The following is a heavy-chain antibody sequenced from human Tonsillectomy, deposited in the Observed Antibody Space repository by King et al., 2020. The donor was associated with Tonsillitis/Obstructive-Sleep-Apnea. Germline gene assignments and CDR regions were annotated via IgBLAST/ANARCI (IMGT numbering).Heavy chain of an antibody. CDR2: IYRGGST. CDR3: VRGRGAWTQSGFDY. Sequence: VQLVESGGGLIQPGGSLRLSCAASGFTVSSNYMSWVRQAPGKGLEWVSVIYRGGSTYYADSVKGRFTISRDNSKNTLYVQMNSLRAEDTAVYYCVRGRGAWTQSGFDYWGQGTLVTVSS. J-gene: IGHJ4*02. V-gene: IGHV3-53*01. CDR1: GFTVSSNY. D-gene: IGHD2-21*02.